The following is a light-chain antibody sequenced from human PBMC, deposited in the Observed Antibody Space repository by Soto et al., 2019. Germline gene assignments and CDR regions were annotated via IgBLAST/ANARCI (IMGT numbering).Light chain of an antibody. CDR3: QQYTNWPLT. CDR2: DAS. V-gene: IGKV3-15*01. Sequence: EIVLTQSPATLSVSPGERATLSCRASHIVSNNLAWYQQKPGQAPRLLIYDASTRATGIPARFSGSGSGTEFTLTISSPQSEDFAVYYCQQYTNWPLTFGGGTKVEIK. J-gene: IGKJ4*01. CDR1: HIVSNN.